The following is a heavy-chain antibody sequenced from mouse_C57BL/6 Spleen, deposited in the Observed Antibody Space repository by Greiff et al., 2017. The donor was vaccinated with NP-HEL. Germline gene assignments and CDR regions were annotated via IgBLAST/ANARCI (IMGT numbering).Heavy chain of an antibody. J-gene: IGHJ1*03. V-gene: IGHV3-6*01. Sequence: EVHLVESGPGLVKPSQSLSLTCSVTGYSITSGYYWNWIRQFPGNKLEWMGYISYDGSNNYNPSLKNRISITRDTSKNQFFLKLNSVTTEDTATYYCAKSNSWYFDVWGTGTTVTVSS. CDR2: ISYDGSN. CDR3: AKSNSWYFDV. D-gene: IGHD2-5*01. CDR1: GYSITSGYY.